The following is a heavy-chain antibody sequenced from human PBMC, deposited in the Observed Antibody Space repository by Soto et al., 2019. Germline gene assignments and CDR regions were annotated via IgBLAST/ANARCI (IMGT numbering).Heavy chain of an antibody. V-gene: IGHV3-30*18. Sequence: GGSLRLSCAASGFTFSSYGMHWVRQAPGKGLEWVAVISYDGSNKYYADSVKGRFTISRDNSKNTLYLQMNSLIAAETTVYYYAKDGNNESSGYPNIWGQGTMVTVSS. CDR3: AKDGNNESSGYPNI. CDR1: GFTFSSYG. CDR2: ISYDGSNK. D-gene: IGHD3-22*01. J-gene: IGHJ3*02.